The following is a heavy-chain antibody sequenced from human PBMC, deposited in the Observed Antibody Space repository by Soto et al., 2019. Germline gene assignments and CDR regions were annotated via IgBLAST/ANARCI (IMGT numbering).Heavy chain of an antibody. J-gene: IGHJ4*02. V-gene: IGHV3-23*01. D-gene: IGHD1-1*01. Sequence: EVQLLESGGDLVQPGGSLRLTCSTSGFMFQHYAMSWVRQAPGKGLEWVSTMSGNGENTHYADSVRGRFTISRDNSKTTVYLQTNSPGVEDTAVYYCAKPGGTPTTNFDFWGLGTLVTVAS. CDR2: MSGNGENT. CDR1: GFMFQHYA. CDR3: AKPGGTPTTNFDF.